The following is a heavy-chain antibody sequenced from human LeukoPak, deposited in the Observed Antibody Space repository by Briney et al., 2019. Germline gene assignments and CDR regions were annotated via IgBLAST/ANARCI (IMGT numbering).Heavy chain of an antibody. D-gene: IGHD6-19*01. Sequence: SETLSLTCTVSGGSISSYYWIWIRQPPGKGLEWIGYIYYSGSTNYNPSLKSRVTISVDTSKNQFSLQLSSVTAADTAVYYCARAVLYSSGWSFDYWGQGTLVTVSS. CDR1: GGSISSYY. J-gene: IGHJ4*02. V-gene: IGHV4-59*01. CDR2: IYYSGST. CDR3: ARAVLYSSGWSFDY.